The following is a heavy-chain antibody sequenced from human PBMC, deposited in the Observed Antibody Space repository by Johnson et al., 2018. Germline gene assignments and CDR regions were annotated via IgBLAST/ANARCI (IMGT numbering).Heavy chain of an antibody. Sequence: QVQLQESGAEVKKPGSSVKVSCKASGGTFSNYAIPSINWVRQAPGQGLEWMGGFDVEDSETTYAQKFQGRVTMTEDTSTDTYYVELSSLRSDDTAWYYCATDFFRIYDYISPPRHDAFGVWGQGTMVTISS. CDR1: GGTFSNYAIPS. V-gene: IGHV1-24*01. J-gene: IGHJ3*01. CDR3: ATDFFRIYDYISPPRHDAFGV. D-gene: IGHD3-16*01. CDR2: FDVEDSET.